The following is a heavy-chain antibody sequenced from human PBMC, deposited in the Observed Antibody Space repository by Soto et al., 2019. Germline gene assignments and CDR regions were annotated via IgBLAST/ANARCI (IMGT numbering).Heavy chain of an antibody. J-gene: IGHJ6*02. CDR1: GASVSSNSTA. Sequence: LQTLSPTYAISGASVSSNSTAWKCIFHSPSRIPECRGRTYYRSRWYTAYGVSVKGQITINPDTSKNQCSLQLNSVTPEDTAVYYCAREQWLGRVLDYYYYGMDVLGQGTTVTVFS. V-gene: IGHV6-1*01. CDR2: TYYRSRWYT. D-gene: IGHD6-19*01. CDR3: AREQWLGRVLDYYYYGMDV.